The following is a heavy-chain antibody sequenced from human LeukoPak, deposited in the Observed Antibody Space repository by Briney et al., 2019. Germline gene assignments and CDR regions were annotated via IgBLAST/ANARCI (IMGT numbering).Heavy chain of an antibody. CDR3: ARLNAFWSGPNWFDP. D-gene: IGHD3-3*01. CDR1: GGSFSGYY. V-gene: IGHV4-34*01. CDR2: INHSGST. Sequence: SETLSLTCAVYGGSFSGYYWSWIRQPPGKGLEWIGEINHSGSTNYNPSLKSRVTISVATSKNQYSLKLSSVTAADTAVYYCARLNAFWSGPNWFDPWGQGTLVTVSS. J-gene: IGHJ5*02.